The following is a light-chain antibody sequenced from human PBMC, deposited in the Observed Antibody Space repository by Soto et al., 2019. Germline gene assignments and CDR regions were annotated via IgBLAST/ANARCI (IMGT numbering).Light chain of an antibody. J-gene: IGKJ1*01. Sequence: VMTQSPATLSVSPGERATLSCRASQSMGSSLAWYQQKPGQAPRIFIYGASTRATGIPARFSGSGSGTEFTLTITSLQSEDFAVYYCQQYHNWPRTFGQGTKVDI. CDR1: QSMGSS. V-gene: IGKV3-15*01. CDR3: QQYHNWPRT. CDR2: GAS.